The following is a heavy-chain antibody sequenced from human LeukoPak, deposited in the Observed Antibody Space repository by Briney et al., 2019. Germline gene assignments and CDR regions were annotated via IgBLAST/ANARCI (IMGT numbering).Heavy chain of an antibody. CDR2: ISSSGSTI. V-gene: IGHV3-48*03. CDR1: GFTFSSYG. D-gene: IGHD2-15*01. J-gene: IGHJ5*02. Sequence: GGSLRLSCAASGFTFSSYGMHWVRQAPGKGLEWVSYISSSGSTIYYADSVKGRFTISRDNAKNSLYLQMNSLRAEGTAVYYCASPDPIVVVVAARENWFDPWGQGTLVTVSS. CDR3: ASPDPIVVVVAARENWFDP.